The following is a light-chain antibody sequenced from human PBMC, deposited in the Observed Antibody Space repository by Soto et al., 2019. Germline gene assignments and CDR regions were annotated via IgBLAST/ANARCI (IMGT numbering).Light chain of an antibody. CDR2: DVS. J-gene: IGLJ2*01. Sequence: QSALTQPASVSGSSGQSITISCTGTSSDIGVYNYVSWYQQDPGKAPKLMIYDVSNRPSGISNRFSGSKSGNTASLTISGLQAEDEADYYCSSYSTSSTLVFGGGTKLTVL. CDR3: SSYSTSSTLV. V-gene: IGLV2-14*01. CDR1: SSDIGVYNY.